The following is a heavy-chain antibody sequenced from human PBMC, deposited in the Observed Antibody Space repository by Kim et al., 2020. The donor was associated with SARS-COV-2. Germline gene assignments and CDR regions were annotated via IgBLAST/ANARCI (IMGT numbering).Heavy chain of an antibody. CDR3: ARGGPGYSYDIIDY. Sequence: GGSLRLSCAASGFTFSSYEMNWVRQAPGKGLEWVSYISSSGNTIYYADSVKGRFTISRDNAKNSLYLQMSSLRAEDTAVYYCARGGPGYSYDIIDYWGQGTLVTVSS. CDR2: ISSSGNTI. CDR1: GFTFSSYE. J-gene: IGHJ4*02. D-gene: IGHD5-18*01. V-gene: IGHV3-48*03.